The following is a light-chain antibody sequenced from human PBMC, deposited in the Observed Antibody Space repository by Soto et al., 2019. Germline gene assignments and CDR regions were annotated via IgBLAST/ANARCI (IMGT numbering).Light chain of an antibody. CDR2: AAS. V-gene: IGKV1-39*01. CDR1: QSISNY. CDR3: QQSYSTPRT. Sequence: DLQMTQSPSSLSASVGDRVTITCRASQSISNYLNWYQQKPGKAPKLLMYAASSLQSGVPSRFSGSGSGTDFTHTISSLQPEDFATYYCQQSYSTPRTFGQGTKVEIK. J-gene: IGKJ1*01.